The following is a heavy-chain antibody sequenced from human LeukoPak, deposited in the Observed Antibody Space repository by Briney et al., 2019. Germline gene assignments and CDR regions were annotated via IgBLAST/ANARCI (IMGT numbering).Heavy chain of an antibody. Sequence: ASVKVSCKTSGYIFTSFYIHWVRQVPGQGLEWMGIIDPSGGITTYAQKFQGGVIMTADTSTNTVYLELSSLKSEDTAVYYCARDMEQQLAPFDYWGQGTLVTVSS. V-gene: IGHV1-46*01. CDR3: ARDMEQQLAPFDY. J-gene: IGHJ4*02. CDR2: IDPSGGIT. D-gene: IGHD6-13*01. CDR1: GYIFTSFY.